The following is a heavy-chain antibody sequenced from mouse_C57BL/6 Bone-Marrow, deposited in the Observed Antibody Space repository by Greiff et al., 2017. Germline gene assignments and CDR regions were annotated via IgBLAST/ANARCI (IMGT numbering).Heavy chain of an antibody. Sequence: VQLQQSGAELVRPGSSVKLSCKASGYTFTSYWMDWVKQRPGQGLEWIGNIYPSDSETHYNQKFKDKATLTVDKSSSTAYMQLSSLTSEDSAVYYCARHGNYPMDYWGQGTSVTVSS. CDR2: IYPSDSET. D-gene: IGHD2-1*01. J-gene: IGHJ4*01. CDR1: GYTFTSYW. CDR3: ARHGNYPMDY. V-gene: IGHV1-61*01.